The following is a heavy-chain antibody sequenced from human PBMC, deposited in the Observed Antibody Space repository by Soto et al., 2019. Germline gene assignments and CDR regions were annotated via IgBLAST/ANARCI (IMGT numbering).Heavy chain of an antibody. D-gene: IGHD1-26*01. CDR3: AGGTTRFDY. J-gene: IGHJ4*02. CDR2: IYYSGST. Sequence: SETLSLTCTVSGGSISSSSYYWGWIRQPPGKGLEWIGCIYYSGSTYYNPSLKSRVTISVDTSKNQFSLKLSSVTAADTAVYYCAGGTTRFDYWGQGTLVTVSS. V-gene: IGHV4-39*01. CDR1: GGSISSSSYY.